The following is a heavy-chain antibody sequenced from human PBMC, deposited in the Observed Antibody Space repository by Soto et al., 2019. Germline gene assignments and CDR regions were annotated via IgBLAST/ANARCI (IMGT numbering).Heavy chain of an antibody. CDR2: IGGSGGST. J-gene: IGHJ3*02. D-gene: IGHD3-22*01. Sequence: GGSLRLSCAASGFTFSSYAMSWVRQAPGKGLEWVSAIGGSGGSTYYADSVKGRFTISRDNSKNTLYLQMNSLRAEDTAVYYCAKSKVYDSSASDAFDIWGQGTMVTVSS. V-gene: IGHV3-23*01. CDR1: GFTFSSYA. CDR3: AKSKVYDSSASDAFDI.